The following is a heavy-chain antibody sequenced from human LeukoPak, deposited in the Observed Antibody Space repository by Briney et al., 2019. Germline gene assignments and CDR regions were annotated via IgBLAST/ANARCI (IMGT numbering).Heavy chain of an antibody. D-gene: IGHD2-21*02. J-gene: IGHJ4*02. CDR1: GFTFTSFY. CDR2: INQDGTGQ. V-gene: IGHV3-7*01. CDR3: AREQWWRLDY. Sequence: GGSLRLSCVASGFTFTSFYMSWVRQAPGKGLEWVAQINQDGTGQFYVDSVRGRFTISRDNAKTSVHLQMDSLSAEDTGVYYCAREQWWRLDYWGQGTLVTVSS.